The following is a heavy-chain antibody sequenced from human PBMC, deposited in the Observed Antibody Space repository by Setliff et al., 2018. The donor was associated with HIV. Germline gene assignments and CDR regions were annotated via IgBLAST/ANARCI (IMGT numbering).Heavy chain of an antibody. Sequence: SETLSLTCTVSGGSISGFYWNWIRQSAGKGLQWIGRIYATGVTNYSPSLKSRVTMSVDASKNLVSLNLNSVTAADTAIYYCARGVARQVVIDRWFDPWGQGTPVTVSS. CDR1: GGSISGFY. CDR3: ARGVARQVVIDRWFDP. D-gene: IGHD2-21*01. CDR2: IYATGVT. J-gene: IGHJ5*02. V-gene: IGHV4-4*07.